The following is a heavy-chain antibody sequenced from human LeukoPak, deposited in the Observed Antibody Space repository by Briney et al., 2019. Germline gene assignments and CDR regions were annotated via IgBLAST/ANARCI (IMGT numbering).Heavy chain of an antibody. CDR3: AKQPVVVPADMGAFDI. CDR2: IRDDGSNK. Sequence: GGSLRLSCAASGFTFSSYGMHWVRQAPGKGLEWVAFIRDDGSNKYYADSVKGRFTISRDNYKNTLYLQMNSLRAEDTAVYYCAKQPVVVPADMGAFDIWGHGTMVTVSS. J-gene: IGHJ3*02. V-gene: IGHV3-30*02. CDR1: GFTFSSYG. D-gene: IGHD2-2*01.